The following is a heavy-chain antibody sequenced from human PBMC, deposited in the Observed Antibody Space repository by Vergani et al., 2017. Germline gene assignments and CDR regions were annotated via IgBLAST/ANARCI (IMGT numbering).Heavy chain of an antibody. CDR3: ARDRGELLLRYNWFDP. D-gene: IGHD3-10*01. Sequence: QVQLVQSGAEVKKPGASVKVSCKASGSTFTGYYMHWVRQAPGQGLEWMGWINPNSGGTNYAQKFQGRVTMTRDTSISTAYMELSRLRSDDTAVYYCARDRGELLLRYNWFDPWGQGTLVTVSS. CDR1: GSTFTGYY. V-gene: IGHV1-2*02. J-gene: IGHJ5*02. CDR2: INPNSGGT.